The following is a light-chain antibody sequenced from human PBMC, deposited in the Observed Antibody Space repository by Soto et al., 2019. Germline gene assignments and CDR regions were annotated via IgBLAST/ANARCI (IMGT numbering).Light chain of an antibody. CDR2: EVT. CDR3: SSYTPNSIVV. V-gene: IGLV2-14*01. Sequence: QSALTQPASVSGSPGQSITISCTGTSSDVGDYNYVSWYQQHPGKAPKLMIYEVTHRLSGVSNRFSGSKSGYTASLTISGLQDEDEADYYCSSYTPNSIVVFGGGTKLTVL. CDR1: SSDVGDYNY. J-gene: IGLJ2*01.